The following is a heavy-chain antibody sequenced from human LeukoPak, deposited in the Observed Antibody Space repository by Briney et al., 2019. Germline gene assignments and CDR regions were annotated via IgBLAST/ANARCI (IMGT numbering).Heavy chain of an antibody. J-gene: IGHJ4*02. V-gene: IGHV4-4*07. CDR1: GGSISSYY. Sequence: SETLFLTCTVSGGSISSYYWSWIRQPAGKGLEWIGRIYTSGSTNYNPSLKSRVTMSVDTSKNQFSLKLSSVTAADTAVYYCARGPTYGSGSQTSYYFDYWGQGTLVTVSS. CDR2: IYTSGST. CDR3: ARGPTYGSGSQTSYYFDY. D-gene: IGHD3-10*01.